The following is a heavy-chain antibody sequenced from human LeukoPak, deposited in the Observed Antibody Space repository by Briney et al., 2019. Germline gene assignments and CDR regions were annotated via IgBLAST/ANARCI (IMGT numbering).Heavy chain of an antibody. D-gene: IGHD4-23*01. CDR3: ARAADYGGNSVWFDP. J-gene: IGHJ5*02. V-gene: IGHV1-2*02. CDR2: INPNSGGT. CDR1: GYTFTGYY. Sequence: ASVKVSCTASGYTFTGYYMHWVRQAPGQGLEWMGWINPNSGGTNYAQKFQGRVTMTRNTSISTAYMELSSLRSEDTAVYYCARAADYGGNSVWFDPWGQGTLVTVSS.